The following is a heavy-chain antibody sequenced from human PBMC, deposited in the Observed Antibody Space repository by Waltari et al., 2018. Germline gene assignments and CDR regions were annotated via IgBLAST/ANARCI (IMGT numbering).Heavy chain of an antibody. J-gene: IGHJ6*03. D-gene: IGHD6-13*01. V-gene: IGHV4-59*01. CDR3: ARGAAAATGYYYYYMDV. Sequence: QVQLQESGPGLVKPSETLSLTCTVSGGPIRSYYWSWIRQPPGKGLEWIGYIYYSGSTNYNPSLKSRVTISVDTSKNQFSLKLSSVTAADTAVYYCARGAAAATGYYYYYMDVWGKGTTVTVSS. CDR1: GGPIRSYY. CDR2: IYYSGST.